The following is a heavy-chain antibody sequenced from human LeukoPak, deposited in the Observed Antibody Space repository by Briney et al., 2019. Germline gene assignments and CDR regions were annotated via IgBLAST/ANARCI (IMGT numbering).Heavy chain of an antibody. J-gene: IGHJ6*03. D-gene: IGHD6-13*01. CDR3: ARGRVSSSSWSSTYYYYFYMDV. V-gene: IGHV4-59*11. CDR1: GDSISMHY. Sequence: SETLSLTCSVSGDSISMHYWSWIRQPPGKGLEWIGYIDHTGSTNYNPSLNSRVTISRDTSKNHFSLELSSVTAAVTAVYFCARGRVSSSSWSSTYYYYFYMDVWGKGTTVTVSS. CDR2: IDHTGST.